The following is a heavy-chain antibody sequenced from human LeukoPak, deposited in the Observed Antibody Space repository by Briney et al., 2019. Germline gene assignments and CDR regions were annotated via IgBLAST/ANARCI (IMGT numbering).Heavy chain of an antibody. CDR2: ISAYNGNT. V-gene: IGHV1-18*04. CDR1: GYTFTGYY. CDR3: ARDHSTYYDFWSGYIKSWFDP. J-gene: IGHJ5*02. D-gene: IGHD3-3*01. Sequence: GASVKVSCKASGYTFTGYYMHWVRQAPGQGLEWMGWISAYNGNTNYAQKLQGRVTMTTDTSTSTAYMELRSLRSDDTAVYYCARDHSTYYDFWSGYIKSWFDPWGQGTLVTVSS.